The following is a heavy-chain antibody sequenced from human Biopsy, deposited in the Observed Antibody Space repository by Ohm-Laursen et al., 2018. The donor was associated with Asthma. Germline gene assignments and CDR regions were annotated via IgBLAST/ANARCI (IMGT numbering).Heavy chain of an antibody. CDR2: ISATGGTT. V-gene: IGHV3-23*01. Sequence: SLRLSCAASGFTFSSFAMTWVRQAPGKGLEWVSAISATGGTTYPSDSVRGRCTISRDNTKNSMTLQLSSLRVEDTAIYYCARVRESSSRGPFSFFTLDVWGQGTPVAV. J-gene: IGHJ6*02. CDR3: ARVRESSSRGPFSFFTLDV. D-gene: IGHD6-13*01. CDR1: GFTFSSFA.